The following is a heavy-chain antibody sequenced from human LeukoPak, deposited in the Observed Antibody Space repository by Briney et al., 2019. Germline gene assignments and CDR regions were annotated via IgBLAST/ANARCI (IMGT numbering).Heavy chain of an antibody. CDR2: ISGSGGTT. CDR3: AKGDSAMIRRYYFDY. J-gene: IGHJ4*02. D-gene: IGHD5-18*01. V-gene: IGHV3-23*01. CDR1: GFSFGTYA. Sequence: GGSLRLSCAASGFSFGTYALSWVRQAPGKGLEWVSTISGSGGTTYHADSVKGRFTISRGNGKNTLYLQMNSLRVEDTALYYCAKGDSAMIRRYYFDYWGQGTLVTVSS.